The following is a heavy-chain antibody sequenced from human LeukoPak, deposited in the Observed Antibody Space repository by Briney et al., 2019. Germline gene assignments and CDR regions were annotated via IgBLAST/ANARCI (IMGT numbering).Heavy chain of an antibody. CDR1: GFTFSHYW. CDR2: INNDGSST. CDR3: VRERSGWLFDY. V-gene: IGHV3-74*01. Sequence: GGSLRLSCAASGFTFSHYWMHWVRQVPGKGLVWVSHINNDGSSTTYADPVKGRFTISRDNAKNTQYLQMNSLRAEDTAVYYCVRERSGWLFDYWGQGTLVTVSS. D-gene: IGHD6-19*01. J-gene: IGHJ4*02.